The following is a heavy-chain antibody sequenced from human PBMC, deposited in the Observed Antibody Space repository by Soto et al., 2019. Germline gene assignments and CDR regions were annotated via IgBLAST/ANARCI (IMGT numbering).Heavy chain of an antibody. CDR3: ARHLAALADV. Sequence: GESLKISCKGSGYSFTSYWISWVRQMPGKGLEWMGRIDPSDSYTNYSPSFQGHVTISADKSISTAYLQWSSLKASDTAMYCCARHLAALADVWGQGTTVTVSS. D-gene: IGHD6-6*01. J-gene: IGHJ6*02. CDR2: IDPSDSYT. V-gene: IGHV5-10-1*01. CDR1: GYSFTSYW.